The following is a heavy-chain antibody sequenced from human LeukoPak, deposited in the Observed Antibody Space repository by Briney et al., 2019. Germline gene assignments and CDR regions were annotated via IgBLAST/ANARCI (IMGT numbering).Heavy chain of an antibody. CDR1: GFTVSSNY. CDR2: IYSGGNT. J-gene: IGHJ4*02. Sequence: PGGSLRLSCAASGFTVSSNYMSWVRQAPGKGLEWVSVIYSGGNTYYADSVKGRFTISRDNSKNTLYLQMNSLRAEDTAVYYCAKDYGSGYYYSDYWGQGTLVTVSS. D-gene: IGHD3-22*01. CDR3: AKDYGSGYYYSDY. V-gene: IGHV3-53*01.